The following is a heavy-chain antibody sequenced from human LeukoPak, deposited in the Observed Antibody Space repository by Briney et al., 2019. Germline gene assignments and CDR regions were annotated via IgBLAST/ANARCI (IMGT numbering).Heavy chain of an antibody. V-gene: IGHV7-4-1*02. Sequence: VASVKVSCKASGYTFTSYAMNWVRQAPGQGLEWMGWINTNTGNPTYAQGFTGRFVFSLDTSVSTAYLQISSLKAEDTAVYYCARDIAAAVTGTANWFDPWGQGTLVTVSS. D-gene: IGHD6-13*01. CDR3: ARDIAAAVTGTANWFDP. CDR2: INTNTGNP. J-gene: IGHJ5*02. CDR1: GYTFTSYA.